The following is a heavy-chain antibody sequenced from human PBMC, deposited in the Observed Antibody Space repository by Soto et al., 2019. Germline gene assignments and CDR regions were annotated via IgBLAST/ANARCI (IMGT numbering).Heavy chain of an antibody. Sequence: QVQLQESGPGLVKSSGTLSVTCAVSGGSISDTHWWSWVRRPPGKGLEWIGDIYHSGATNYSPSLKSRLNISVDKSKNQFSLELRSVTAADTAVYYCARASLSVLTGPRPRDSWGQGTLVTVSS. J-gene: IGHJ4*02. D-gene: IGHD3-9*01. CDR1: GGSISDTHW. CDR2: IYHSGAT. V-gene: IGHV4-4*02. CDR3: ARASLSVLTGPRPRDS.